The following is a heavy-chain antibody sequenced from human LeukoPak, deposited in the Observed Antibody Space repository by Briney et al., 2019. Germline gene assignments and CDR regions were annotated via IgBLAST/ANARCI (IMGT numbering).Heavy chain of an antibody. CDR2: IYTSGST. Sequence: SETLSLTCTVSGGSISSYYWSWIRQPAGKGLEWIGRIYTSGSTNYNPSLKSRVTMSVDTSKNQFSLKLSPVTAADTAVYYCAREQLWRPYYYYGMDVWGQGTTVTVSS. CDR3: AREQLWRPYYYYGMDV. CDR1: GGSISSYY. J-gene: IGHJ6*02. D-gene: IGHD5-18*01. V-gene: IGHV4-4*07.